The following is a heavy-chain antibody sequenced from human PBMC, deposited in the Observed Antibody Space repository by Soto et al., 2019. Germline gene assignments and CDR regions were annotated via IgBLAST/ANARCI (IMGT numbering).Heavy chain of an antibody. D-gene: IGHD1-1*01. CDR3: AIGNPDWFDP. V-gene: IGHV4-38-2*01. CDR2: IYRGGIT. CDR1: GYSISSGLY. J-gene: IGHJ5*02. Sequence: SETLSLTCAVSGYSISSGLYWGWIRQPPGKGLEWIGTIYRGGITYYNPSLKSRVTISIDTSKNHFSLRLSSVTATDTAVYFRAIGNPDWFDPWGQGTLVTVSS.